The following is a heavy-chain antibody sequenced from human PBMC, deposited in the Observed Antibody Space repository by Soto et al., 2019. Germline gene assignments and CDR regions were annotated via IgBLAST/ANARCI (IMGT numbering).Heavy chain of an antibody. D-gene: IGHD3-9*01. CDR1: GFTFDDYA. J-gene: IGHJ6*03. Sequence: EVQLVESGGALVQPGRSLRLSCAASGFTFDDYAMHWVRQAPGKGLEWVSGISWNGRSKAYAASVEGRFTISRDSASNSLYLQMDSLRSEDTALYYCAKDGVSLGYFYYMDVWGKGTTVTVSS. CDR3: AKDGVSLGYFYYMDV. V-gene: IGHV3-9*01. CDR2: ISWNGRSK.